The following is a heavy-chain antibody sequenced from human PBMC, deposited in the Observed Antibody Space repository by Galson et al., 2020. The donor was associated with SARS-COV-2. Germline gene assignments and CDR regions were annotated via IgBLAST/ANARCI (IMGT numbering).Heavy chain of an antibody. CDR3: ARVRTWSSGWDDYYFGW. CDR2: IYPGDSDT. J-gene: IGHJ4*02. V-gene: IGHV5-51*01. Sequence: GESLKISCKGSGYSFTSYWIGWVRQMPGKGLEWMGIIYPGDSDTRYSPSFQGQVTMSADKSISTAYLQWSSLKASDTAMYYCARVRTWSSGWDDYYFGWWGQGNVVTDSS. CDR1: GYSFTSYW. D-gene: IGHD6-19*01.